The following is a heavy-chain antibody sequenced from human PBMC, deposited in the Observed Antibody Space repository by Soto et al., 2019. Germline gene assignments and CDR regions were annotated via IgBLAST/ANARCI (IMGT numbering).Heavy chain of an antibody. CDR3: AKAELSINMIVVPSGWFDP. V-gene: IGHV3-30*18. D-gene: IGHD3-22*01. Sequence: PGGSLRLSCAASGFTFSNYGMHWVRQAPGKGLEWVAVISFDGNNIYYADSVKGRFTISRDNSKNTLYLQMNSLRPEDTALYFYAKAELSINMIVVPSGWFDPWGQGTLVTVSS. CDR2: ISFDGNNI. J-gene: IGHJ5*02. CDR1: GFTFSNYG.